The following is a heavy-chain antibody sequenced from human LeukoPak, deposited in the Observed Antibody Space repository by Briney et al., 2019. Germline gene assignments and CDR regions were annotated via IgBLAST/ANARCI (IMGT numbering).Heavy chain of an antibody. CDR1: GYTFTNYG. V-gene: IGHV1-18*01. Sequence: ASVKVSFKASGYTFTNYGVSWVRQAPGQGLEWMGWISPYKGNTKYSEKVQGRVTMTTDTSTSTAYMELRSLRSDDTAVYYCARDRGVTAVGTFGDYWGQGTLVTVSS. D-gene: IGHD6-13*01. CDR2: ISPYKGNT. CDR3: ARDRGVTAVGTFGDY. J-gene: IGHJ4*02.